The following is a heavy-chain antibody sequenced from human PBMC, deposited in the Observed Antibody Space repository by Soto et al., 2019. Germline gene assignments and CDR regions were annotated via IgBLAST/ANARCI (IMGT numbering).Heavy chain of an antibody. CDR1: GDAFSSYA. Sequence: QVHLVQSGAEVKKPGSSVKVSCKALGDAFSSYAMSWVRQAPGQGLEWMGGIIPIFGTTNYAQKFQGRVTITADESTTTGYMELSRLTSDDTAVYHCARDGDSGTYEYWGQGTLVTVSS. CDR2: IIPIFGTT. V-gene: IGHV1-69*12. D-gene: IGHD5-12*01. CDR3: ARDGDSGTYEY. J-gene: IGHJ4*02.